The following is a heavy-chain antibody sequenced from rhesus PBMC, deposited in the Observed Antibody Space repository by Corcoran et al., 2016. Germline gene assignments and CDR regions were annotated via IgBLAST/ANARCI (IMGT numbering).Heavy chain of an antibody. CDR2: IYGGSGST. J-gene: IGHJ4*01. CDR3: AKSYWGDYYRFDY. Sequence: QVQLQESGPGVVKPSETLSLTCAVSGVSISSYWLGWIRQPPGKGLEWIVQIYGGSGSTSYNPSLKSRVTISSDTSKNQFSLKLSSVTAADTAVYYCAKSYWGDYYRFDYWGQGVLVTVSS. V-gene: IGHV4-147*01. CDR1: GVSISSYW. D-gene: IGHD3-34*01.